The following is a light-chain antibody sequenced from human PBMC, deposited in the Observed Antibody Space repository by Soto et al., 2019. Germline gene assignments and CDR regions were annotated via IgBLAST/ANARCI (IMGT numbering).Light chain of an antibody. V-gene: IGKV3-20*01. J-gene: IGKJ1*01. CDR3: QKDGSSPXT. CDR1: QSVCSSY. Sequence: EIVLTQSPGTLSLSPGEKATLSCRASQSVCSSYLAWYQQKPGQAPRLLIYGASSRATGIPDRFSGSGSGTDFTLTISRLELEFFAAYYSQKDGSSPXTFVQGTKV. CDR2: GAS.